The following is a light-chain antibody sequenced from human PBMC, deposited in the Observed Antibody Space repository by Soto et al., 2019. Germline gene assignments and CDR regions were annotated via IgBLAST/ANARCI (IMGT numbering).Light chain of an antibody. CDR2: RAS. Sequence: DIVMTQSPDSLTVSLGERATINCKSSQSVLYSSNNKNYLAWYQQKPGQPPKLLIYRASTRESGVPDRFSGSGSGTDFTLTISSLQAEDVAVYYCQQYYPTPRTFGQGTKVEIK. CDR1: QSVLYSSNNKNY. J-gene: IGKJ1*01. V-gene: IGKV4-1*01. CDR3: QQYYPTPRT.